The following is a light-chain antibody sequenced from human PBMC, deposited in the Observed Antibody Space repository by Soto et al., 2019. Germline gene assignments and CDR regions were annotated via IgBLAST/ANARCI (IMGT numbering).Light chain of an antibody. CDR2: VGTGGIVG. Sequence: QLVLTQPPSASASLGASVTLTCTLSSGYSNYKVDWYQQRPGKGPRFVMRVGTGGIVGSKGDGIPDRFSVLGSGLNRYQTIKNIQEEDESDYHCGADHGSGSNFVVVFGGGTKLTVL. CDR1: SGYSNYK. J-gene: IGLJ2*01. CDR3: GADHGSGSNFVVV. V-gene: IGLV9-49*01.